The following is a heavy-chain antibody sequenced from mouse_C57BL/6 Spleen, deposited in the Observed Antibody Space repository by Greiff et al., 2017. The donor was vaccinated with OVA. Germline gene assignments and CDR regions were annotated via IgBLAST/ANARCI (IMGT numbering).Heavy chain of an antibody. CDR2: IDPENGDT. J-gene: IGHJ2*01. Sequence: EVKLMESGAELVRPGASVKLSCTASGFNIKDDYMHWVKQRPEQGLEWIGWIDPENGDTEYASKFQGKATITADTSSNTAYLQLSSLTSEDTAVYYCTTNYAGYFDYWGQGTTLTVSS. CDR3: TTNYAGYFDY. D-gene: IGHD1-1*01. V-gene: IGHV14-4*01. CDR1: GFNIKDDY.